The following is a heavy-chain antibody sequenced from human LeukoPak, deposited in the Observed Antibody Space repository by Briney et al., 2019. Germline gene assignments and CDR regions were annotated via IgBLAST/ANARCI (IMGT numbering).Heavy chain of an antibody. Sequence: SETLSLTCTVSGGSISSYYWSWIRQPPGKGLEWIGYIYYSGSTNYNPSLKSRVTISVDTSKNQFSLKLSSVTAADTAVYYCAPRHYYDSSGYSTFWGQGTLVTVSS. CDR3: APRHYYDSSGYSTF. D-gene: IGHD3-22*01. V-gene: IGHV4-59*01. CDR1: GGSISSYY. J-gene: IGHJ4*02. CDR2: IYYSGST.